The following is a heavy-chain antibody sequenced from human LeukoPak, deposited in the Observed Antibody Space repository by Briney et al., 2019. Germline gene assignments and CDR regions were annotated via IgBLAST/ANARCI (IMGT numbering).Heavy chain of an antibody. V-gene: IGHV4-34*01. D-gene: IGHD3-22*01. CDR1: GGSLSGYY. J-gene: IGHJ6*02. CDR2: INHSGST. CDR3: ASSYCYDSSGYYHYGMDV. Sequence: SETLSLTCAVYGGSLSGYYWSWIRQPPGKGLEWIGEINHSGSTNYNPSLKSRVTISVDTSKNQFSLKLSSVTAADTAVYYCASSYCYDSSGYYHYGMDVWGQGTTVTVSS.